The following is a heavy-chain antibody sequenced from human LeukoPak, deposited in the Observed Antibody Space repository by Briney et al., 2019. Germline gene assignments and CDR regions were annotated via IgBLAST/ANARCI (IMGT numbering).Heavy chain of an antibody. V-gene: IGHV4-59*01. D-gene: IGHD6-13*01. CDR1: GGSISRYY. CDR3: ARLAAAGFSNWFDP. J-gene: IGHJ5*02. CDR2: IYYSGTT. Sequence: SSETLSLTCTVSGGSISRYYWGWIRQPPGKGLEWIGYIYYSGTTNYNPSLKSRVTISVDTSKNQFSLKLSSVTAADTAVYYCARLAAAGFSNWFDPWGQGTLVTVSS.